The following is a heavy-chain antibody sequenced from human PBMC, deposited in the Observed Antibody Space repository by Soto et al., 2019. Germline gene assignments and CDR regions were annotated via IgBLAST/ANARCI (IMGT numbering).Heavy chain of an antibody. CDR1: GFTFSSYA. CDR3: ARRGQPFEVHHYYFDY. Sequence: QVQLVESGGGVVQPGRSLRLSCAASGFTFSSYAMHWVRQAPGKGLEWVAVISYDGSNKYYADSVKGRFTSSRDNSKNTLYLQMNSLRAEDTAVYYCARRGQPFEVHHYYFDYWGQGTLVTVSS. J-gene: IGHJ4*02. D-gene: IGHD2-2*01. V-gene: IGHV3-30-3*01. CDR2: ISYDGSNK.